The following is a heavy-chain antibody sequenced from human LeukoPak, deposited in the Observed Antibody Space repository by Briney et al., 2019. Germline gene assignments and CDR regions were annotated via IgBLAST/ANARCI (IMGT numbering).Heavy chain of an antibody. CDR2: ISGSGGST. CDR3: AKDSSSVVVITSCDY. D-gene: IGHD3-22*01. V-gene: IGHV3-23*01. CDR1: GFTFSSYA. Sequence: GGSLRLSCAASGFTFSSYAMSWVRLAPGKGQEWVSVISGSGGSTHYADSMKGRFTISRDNSKNTLYLQMNSLRAEDTAVYYCAKDSSSVVVITSCDYWGQGTLVTVSS. J-gene: IGHJ4*02.